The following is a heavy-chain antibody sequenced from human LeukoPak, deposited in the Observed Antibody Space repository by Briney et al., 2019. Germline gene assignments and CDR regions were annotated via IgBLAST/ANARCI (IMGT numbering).Heavy chain of an antibody. CDR2: INTDGSST. CDR3: ARWSEGDSSGYYYSEAFDI. D-gene: IGHD3-22*01. CDR1: GFTFSSYW. Sequence: GGSLRLSCAASGFTFSSYWMHWVRQAPGKGLVWVSRINTDGSSTSYADSVKGRFTISRDNAKNTLYLQMNSLRAEDTAVYYCARWSEGDSSGYYYSEAFDIWGQGTMVTVSS. V-gene: IGHV3-74*01. J-gene: IGHJ3*02.